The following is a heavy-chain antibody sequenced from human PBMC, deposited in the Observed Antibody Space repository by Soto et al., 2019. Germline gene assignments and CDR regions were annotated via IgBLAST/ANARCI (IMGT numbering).Heavy chain of an antibody. V-gene: IGHV4-34*01. CDR1: GGSFSGYY. D-gene: IGHD5-18*01. Sequence: SETLSLTCAVYGGSFSGYYWSWIRQPPGKGLEWIGEINHSGSTNYNPSLKSRVTISVDTSKNQFSLKLSSVTAADTAVYYCARRGYSYRIWFDTWGQGTQVTVSS. CDR3: ARRGYSYRIWFDT. J-gene: IGHJ5*02. CDR2: INHSGST.